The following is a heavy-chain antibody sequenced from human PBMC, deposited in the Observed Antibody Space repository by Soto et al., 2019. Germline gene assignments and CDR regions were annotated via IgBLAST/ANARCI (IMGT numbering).Heavy chain of an antibody. CDR2: ISAYNGNT. CDR3: TVDYSGRYGY. J-gene: IGHJ4*02. D-gene: IGHD1-26*01. Sequence: ASVKPTSKDCGYTFASNGICSVRQSPGQGLEWMGCISAYNGNTNYAQKLQGRVTMTTDTSTSTAYMEMRSLRSVDTAVYYGTVDYSGRYGYWGKGPLVTVSS. CDR1: GYTFASNG. V-gene: IGHV1-18*01.